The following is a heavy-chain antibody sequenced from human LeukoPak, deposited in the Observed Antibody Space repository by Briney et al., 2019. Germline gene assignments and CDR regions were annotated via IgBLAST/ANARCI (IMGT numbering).Heavy chain of an antibody. CDR1: GYTFTSYD. CDR3: ARGANIVVVTATNGGYYFDY. J-gene: IGHJ4*02. CDR2: MNPNSGNT. Sequence: ASVKVSCKASGYTFTSYDINWVRQATGQGLEWMGWMNPNSGNTGYAQKFQGRVTMTRNTSISTAYMELSSLRSEDTAVYYCARGANIVVVTATNGGYYFDYWGQGTLVTVSS. V-gene: IGHV1-8*01. D-gene: IGHD2-21*02.